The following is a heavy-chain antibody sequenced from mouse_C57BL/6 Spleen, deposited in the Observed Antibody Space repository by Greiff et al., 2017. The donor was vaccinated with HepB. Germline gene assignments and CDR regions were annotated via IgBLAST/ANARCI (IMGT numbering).Heavy chain of an antibody. D-gene: IGHD2-1*01. J-gene: IGHJ4*01. CDR3: ARDGSTSHYYAMDY. Sequence: EVHLVESGGGLVKPGGSLKLSCAASGFTFSSYAMSWVRQTPEKRLEWVATISDGGSYTYYPDNVKGRFTISRDNAKNNLYLQMSHLKSEDTAMYYCARDGSTSHYYAMDYWGQGTSVTVSS. CDR2: ISDGGSYT. V-gene: IGHV5-4*01. CDR1: GFTFSSYA.